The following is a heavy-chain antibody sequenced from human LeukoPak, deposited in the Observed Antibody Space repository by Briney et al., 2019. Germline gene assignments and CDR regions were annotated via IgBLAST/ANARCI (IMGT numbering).Heavy chain of an antibody. J-gene: IGHJ4*02. V-gene: IGHV3-23*01. Sequence: GGSLRLSCAASGFTFSSYAMSWVRQAPGKGLEWVSAISGSGGSTYYADSVKGRFTISRDNPKNTLYLQMNSLRAEDTAVYYCAKIDIVVVPAARYFDYWGQGTLVTVSS. D-gene: IGHD2-2*01. CDR2: ISGSGGST. CDR3: AKIDIVVVPAARYFDY. CDR1: GFTFSSYA.